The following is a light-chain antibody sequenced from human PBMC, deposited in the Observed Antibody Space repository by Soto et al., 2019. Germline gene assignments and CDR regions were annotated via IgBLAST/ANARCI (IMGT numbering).Light chain of an antibody. V-gene: IGKV3-20*01. CDR2: GAS. J-gene: IGKJ3*01. CDR3: QQYSGSTSFT. Sequence: EIVLTQSPGTLSLSPGERATLSCRASQSVNSNYLAWYQQKPGQAPRLLIYGASSRAAGIPDRFSGSGSGTDFTLTISRLEPEDFAVYYCQQYSGSTSFTFGPGTKVDIK. CDR1: QSVNSNY.